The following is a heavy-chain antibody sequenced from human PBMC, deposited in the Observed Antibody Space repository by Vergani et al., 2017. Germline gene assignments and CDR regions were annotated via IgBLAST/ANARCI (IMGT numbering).Heavy chain of an antibody. D-gene: IGHD1-26*01. CDR2: ISSSGSTI. V-gene: IGHV3-48*03. CDR1: GFTFSSYE. CDR3: AASGSYGVGFDAFDI. Sequence: EVQLVESGGGLVQPGGSLRLSCAASGFTFSSYEMNWVRQAPGKGLEWVSYISSSGSTIYYADSVKGRFTISRDNAKNSLYLQMNSLRAEDTAVYYCAASGSYGVGFDAFDIWGQGTMVTVSS. J-gene: IGHJ3*02.